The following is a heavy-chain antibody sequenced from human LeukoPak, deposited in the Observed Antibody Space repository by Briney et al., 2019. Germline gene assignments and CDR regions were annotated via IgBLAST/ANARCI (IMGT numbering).Heavy chain of an antibody. D-gene: IGHD3-10*01. J-gene: IGHJ4*02. CDR1: GFTFINAW. CDR2: IKAKPHGGTT. CDR3: TGNYYGSGSYADFDY. Sequence: GGSLRLSCAASGFTFINAWMAWVRQAPGKGLEWVGRIKAKPHGGTTDYAAPVKGRFTISRDDSKNTAYLQMDSLKTEDTAVYYCTGNYYGSGSYADFDYWGQGTLVTVSS. V-gene: IGHV3-15*01.